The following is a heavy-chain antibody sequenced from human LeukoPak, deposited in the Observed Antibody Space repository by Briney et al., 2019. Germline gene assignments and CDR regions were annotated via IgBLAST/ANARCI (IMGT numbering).Heavy chain of an antibody. Sequence: SETLSLTCTVSGGSISSGDYCWSWIRQPPGKGLEWIGYIYYSGSTYYNPSLKSRVTISVDTSKNQFSLKLSSVTAADTAVYYCARSTYLGDILHWGQGTLVTVSS. V-gene: IGHV4-30-4*08. CDR1: GGSISSGDYC. D-gene: IGHD2-15*01. CDR3: ARSTYLGDILH. CDR2: IYYSGST. J-gene: IGHJ1*01.